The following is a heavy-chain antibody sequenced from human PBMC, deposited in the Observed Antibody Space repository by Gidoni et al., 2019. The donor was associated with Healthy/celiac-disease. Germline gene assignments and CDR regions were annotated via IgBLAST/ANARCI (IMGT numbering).Heavy chain of an antibody. CDR2: INPSGGST. CDR1: GYTFTSYY. D-gene: IGHD2-2*01. CDR3: ARDKAFTHCSSTSCGLSGWFDP. V-gene: IGHV1-46*03. J-gene: IGHJ5*02. Sequence: QVQLVQSGAEVKKPGASVKVSCKASGYTFTSYYMHWVRQAPGQGLEWMGIINPSGGSTSYEQKFQGRVTMTRDTSTSTVYMELSSLRSEDTAVYYCARDKAFTHCSSTSCGLSGWFDPWGQGTLVTVSS.